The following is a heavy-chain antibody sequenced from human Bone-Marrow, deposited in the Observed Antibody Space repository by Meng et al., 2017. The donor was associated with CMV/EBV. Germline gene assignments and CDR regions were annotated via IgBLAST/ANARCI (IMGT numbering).Heavy chain of an antibody. CDR1: GGTFSSYA. CDR3: ARGLAARPPKY. CDR2: IIPILGIA. V-gene: IGHV1-69*10. D-gene: IGHD6-6*01. J-gene: IGHJ4*02. Sequence: SVKVSCKASGGTFSSYAISWVRQAPGQGLEWMGGIIPILGIANYAQKFQGRVTITADKSTSTAYMELSSLRSEDTAVYYCARGLAARPPKYWGQGTLVTVSS.